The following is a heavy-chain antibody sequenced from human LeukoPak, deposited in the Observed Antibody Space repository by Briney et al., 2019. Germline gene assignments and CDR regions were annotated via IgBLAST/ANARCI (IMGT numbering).Heavy chain of an antibody. J-gene: IGHJ6*03. D-gene: IGHD6-13*01. Sequence: GGSLRLSCAASGFTFSSYSMNWVRQAPGKGLEWVSSISSSSSYIYYADSVKGRFTISRDNAKNSLYLQMNSLRAEDTAVYYCARVEQLVSYYYYYYYMDVWGKGTTVTVSS. CDR1: GFTFSSYS. CDR3: ARVEQLVSYYYYYYYMDV. V-gene: IGHV3-21*01. CDR2: ISSSSSYI.